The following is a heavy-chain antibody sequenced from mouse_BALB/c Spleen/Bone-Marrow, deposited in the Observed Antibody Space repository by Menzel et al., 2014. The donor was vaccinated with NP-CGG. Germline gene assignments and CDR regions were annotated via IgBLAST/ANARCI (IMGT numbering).Heavy chain of an antibody. CDR3: ASYYRYDRYFDV. CDR1: GFNIKDYY. Sequence: EVQGVESGAELVRPGALVKLSYKASGFNIKDYYMYWVKQRPEQGLEWIGWIDPENGNTIYDPKFQGKASITVDTSSNTAYLQLSSLTSEDTAAYYCASYYRYDRYFDVWGAGTTVTVSS. CDR2: IDPENGNT. J-gene: IGHJ1*01. D-gene: IGHD2-14*01. V-gene: IGHV14-1*02.